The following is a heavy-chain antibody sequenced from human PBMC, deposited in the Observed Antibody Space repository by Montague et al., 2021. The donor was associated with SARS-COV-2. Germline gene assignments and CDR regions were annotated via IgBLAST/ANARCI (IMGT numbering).Heavy chain of an antibody. Sequence: SETLSLTCTVSGGSISSYYWSWIRQPPGKGLEWIGYIYYSGSTNYNPSLKSRVTISVDTSKSQFSLKLSSVTAADTAVYYCARVRGSMILGVVIICAFDIWGQGTMVTVSS. CDR3: ARVRGSMILGVVIICAFDI. J-gene: IGHJ3*02. CDR2: IYYSGST. CDR1: GGSISSYY. D-gene: IGHD3/OR15-3a*01. V-gene: IGHV4-59*01.